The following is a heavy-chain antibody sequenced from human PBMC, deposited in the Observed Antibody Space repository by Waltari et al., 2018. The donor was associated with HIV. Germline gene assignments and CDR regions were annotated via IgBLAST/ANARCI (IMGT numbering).Heavy chain of an antibody. Sequence: EVQLVESGGGLVKPGGSLRLSCVGSGFTFKIAWINWVRQAPGKGLVWVGRIKSKSDGETVDYGDPVRGGFSISRDDSQNTVFLQMNSLKTEDTAVYYCTRKAFSGSYYDSWGQGALVTVSS. CDR1: GFTFKIAW. J-gene: IGHJ4*02. CDR3: TRKAFSGSYYDS. V-gene: IGHV3-15*01. D-gene: IGHD1-26*01. CDR2: IKSKSDGETV.